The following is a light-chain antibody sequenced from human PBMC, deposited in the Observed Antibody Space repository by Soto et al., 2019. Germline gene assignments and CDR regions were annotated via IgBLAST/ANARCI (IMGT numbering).Light chain of an antibody. V-gene: IGKV3-20*01. Sequence: EIVLTQSPGTLSLSPGERATLSCRASQSVSSSYLAWYQQKPGQAPRLLIYDASSRATGIPDRFSGSGSGTDFTLTSSRLDPEYFAFYCWQQYGSSPYTFGQGTKLEIK. J-gene: IGKJ2*01. CDR2: DAS. CDR1: QSVSSSY. CDR3: QQYGSSPYT.